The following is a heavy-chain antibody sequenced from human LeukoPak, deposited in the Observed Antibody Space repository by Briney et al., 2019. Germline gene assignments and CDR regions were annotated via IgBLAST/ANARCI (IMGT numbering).Heavy chain of an antibody. J-gene: IGHJ3*02. V-gene: IGHV4-39*07. CDR3: ARESHIDAHYYDSSGYYGAFDI. CDR2: IFYSGST. D-gene: IGHD3-22*01. Sequence: SETLSLTCTVSSGSISTSNYYWGWVRQPPGKALEWIGNIFYSGSTYYSPSLKSRVTISVDTSKNQFSLKLSSVTAADTAVYYCARESHIDAHYYDSSGYYGAFDIWGQGTMVTVSS. CDR1: SGSISTSNYY.